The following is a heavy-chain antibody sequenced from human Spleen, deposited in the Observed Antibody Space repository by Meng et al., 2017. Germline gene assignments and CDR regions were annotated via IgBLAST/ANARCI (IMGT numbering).Heavy chain of an antibody. Sequence: QPQLQESGPGLLKPSEALSLTCSVSGGSISTSGYYWGEIRQPPGKGLEWIGSIGHSGITYYTPSLKSRVTVSIDTSKSQFSLKLTSVTAADTAVYYCVRSSGWVRTGFDPWGQGTLVTVSS. CDR2: IGHSGIT. D-gene: IGHD6-19*01. CDR3: VRSSGWVRTGFDP. V-gene: IGHV4-39*01. J-gene: IGHJ5*02. CDR1: GGSISTSGYY.